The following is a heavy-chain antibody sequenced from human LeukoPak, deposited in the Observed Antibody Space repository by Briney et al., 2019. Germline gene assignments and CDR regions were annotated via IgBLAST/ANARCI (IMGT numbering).Heavy chain of an antibody. J-gene: IGHJ4*02. V-gene: IGHV1-2*02. CDR3: TREDY. CDR2: INPNSGGT. Sequence: ASVKVSCKASGHTFSGYYLHWVRQAPGQGLEWMGWINPNSGGTNYAQKFQGRVTMTRDTSITTAYMELSSLRSDDTAVYYCTREDYWGQGTLVTVSS. CDR1: GHTFSGYY.